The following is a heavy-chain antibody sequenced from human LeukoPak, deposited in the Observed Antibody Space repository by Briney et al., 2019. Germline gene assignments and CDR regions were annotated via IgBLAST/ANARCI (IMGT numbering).Heavy chain of an antibody. CDR3: VRDLGVDTSMIFFDF. CDR2: ISAYNGNT. J-gene: IGHJ4*02. Sequence: ASVKVSCKASGYTFTDFGVSWVRQAPGQGLEWMGWISAYNGNTNYVRKFQGRVTMTTDISTSTAYMELRSPRSDDTAVFYCVRDLGVDTSMIFFDFWGQGTRVTVSS. V-gene: IGHV1-18*01. D-gene: IGHD5-18*01. CDR1: GYTFTDFG.